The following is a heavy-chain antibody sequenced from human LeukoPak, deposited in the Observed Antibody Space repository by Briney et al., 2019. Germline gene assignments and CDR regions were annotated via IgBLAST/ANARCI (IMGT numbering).Heavy chain of an antibody. D-gene: IGHD3-22*01. J-gene: IGHJ3*02. CDR1: GGSISSYY. Sequence: SETLSLTCTVSGGSISSYYWSWIRQPPGKGLEWIGYIYYSGSTNYNPSLKSRVTISVDTSKNQFSLKLSSVTAADTAVYYCASLIRFYDSSGSHAFDIWGQGTMVTVSS. V-gene: IGHV4-59*08. CDR3: ASLIRFYDSSGSHAFDI. CDR2: IYYSGST.